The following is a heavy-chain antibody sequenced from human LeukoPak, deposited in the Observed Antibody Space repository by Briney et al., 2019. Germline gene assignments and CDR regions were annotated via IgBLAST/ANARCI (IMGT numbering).Heavy chain of an antibody. CDR3: ARHFHYDFWSGYYRQNRQNTGHFYDMDV. J-gene: IGHJ6*03. CDR1: GGSMRNDNYD. V-gene: IGHV4-39*01. Sequence: SETLSLTCTISGGSMRNDNYDWGWIRQPPGKGLEWIGSIFYSGSAYYNPSLQSRVTMSVETSNNQLSLKLSSVTAADTAVYYCARHFHYDFWSGYYRQNRQNTGHFYDMDVWGKGITVTVSS. CDR2: IFYSGSA. D-gene: IGHD3-3*01.